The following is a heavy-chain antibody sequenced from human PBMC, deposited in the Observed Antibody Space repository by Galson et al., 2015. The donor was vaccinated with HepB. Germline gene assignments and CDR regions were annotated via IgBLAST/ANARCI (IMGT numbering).Heavy chain of an antibody. D-gene: IGHD5-24*01. CDR1: EYTFANSA. V-gene: IGHV7-4-1*02. Sequence: SVKVSCKASEYTFANSAMTWVRQAPGQGLEWMGWINTNTGNPTYAQGSTGRFVFSLDTSVSTAYLQISSLKAEDTAVYYCARVKMATIGFFDYWGQGTLVTVSS. CDR2: INTNTGNP. CDR3: ARVKMATIGFFDY. J-gene: IGHJ4*02.